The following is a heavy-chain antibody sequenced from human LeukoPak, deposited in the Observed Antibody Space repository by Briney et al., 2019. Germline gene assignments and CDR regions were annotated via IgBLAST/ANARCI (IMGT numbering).Heavy chain of an antibody. Sequence: PGGSLRLSCAASGFTFSSYGMSWVRQAPGKGLEWVSSICGSGVTTYYADSVKGRFTISRENSKSTLFLQLNSLRAEDTAVYYCAKLGNDDFCWGQGTLVTVSS. CDR2: ICGSGVTT. D-gene: IGHD2-21*02. CDR3: AKLGNDDFC. V-gene: IGHV3-23*01. CDR1: GFTFSSYG. J-gene: IGHJ4*02.